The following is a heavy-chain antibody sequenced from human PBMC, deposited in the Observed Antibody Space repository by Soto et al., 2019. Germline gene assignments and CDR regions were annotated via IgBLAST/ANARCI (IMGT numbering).Heavy chain of an antibody. CDR3: ARDVKAVAGRIWWFDP. CDR1: GYTFTSYG. Sequence: GASVKVSCKASGYTFTSYGISWVRQAPGQELEWMGWISAYNGNTNYAQKLQGRVTMTTDTSTSTAYMELRSLRSDDTAVYYFARDVKAVAGRIWWFDPWGKGTLVPVPQ. CDR2: ISAYNGNT. V-gene: IGHV1-18*01. J-gene: IGHJ5*02. D-gene: IGHD6-19*01.